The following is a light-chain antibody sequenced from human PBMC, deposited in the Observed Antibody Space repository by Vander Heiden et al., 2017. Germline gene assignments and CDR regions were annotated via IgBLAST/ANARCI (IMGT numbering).Light chain of an antibody. CDR1: KLGDEY. CDR3: QAWDSSTVV. Sequence: SYELTQPPPVSVSPGQTASITCAGDKLGDEYACWYQQKPGQSPVLVIYQDNKRPSGIPERFSGSNSGNTATLTISGTQAMDEADYYCQAWDSSTVVFGGGTKLTVL. J-gene: IGLJ2*01. V-gene: IGLV3-1*01. CDR2: QDN.